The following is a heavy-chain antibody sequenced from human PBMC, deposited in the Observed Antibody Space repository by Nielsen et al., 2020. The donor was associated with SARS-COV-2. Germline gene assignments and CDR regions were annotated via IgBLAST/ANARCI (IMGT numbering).Heavy chain of an antibody. CDR1: GGSISSYY. CDR3: ARHYYDFWSGYYRGYYYYYYMDV. J-gene: IGHJ6*03. Sequence: SETLSLTCTVSGGSISSYYWSWIRQPPGKGLEWIGYIYYSGSTNYNPSLKSRVTISVDTSKNQFSLKLSSVTAADTAVYYCARHYYDFWSGYYRGYYYYYYMDVWGKGTTVTVSS. V-gene: IGHV4-59*08. CDR2: IYYSGST. D-gene: IGHD3-3*01.